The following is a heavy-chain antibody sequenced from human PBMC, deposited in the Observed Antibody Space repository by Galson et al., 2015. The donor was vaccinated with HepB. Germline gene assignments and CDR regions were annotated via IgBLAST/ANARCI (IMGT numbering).Heavy chain of an antibody. V-gene: IGHV3-64*01. J-gene: IGHJ6*02. Sequence: SLRLSCAASGFTFSSYAMHWVRQAPGKGLEYVSAISSNGGSTSYANSVQGRFTISRDNSKNTLYLQMGSLRAEDMAVYYCARGAYCSSTSCDTWVASSYYYVMDVWGQGTTVTVSS. D-gene: IGHD2-2*02. CDR3: ARGAYCSSTSCDTWVASSYYYVMDV. CDR2: ISSNGGST. CDR1: GFTFSSYA.